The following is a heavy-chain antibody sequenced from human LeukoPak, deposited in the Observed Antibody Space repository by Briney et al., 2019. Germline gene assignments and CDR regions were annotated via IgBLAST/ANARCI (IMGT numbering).Heavy chain of an antibody. V-gene: IGHV3-48*03. CDR1: EFTFSSYE. CDR2: ISSSGDTI. J-gene: IGHJ4*02. Sequence: PGGSLRLSCAASEFTFSSYEMNWVRQAPGKGLEWVSYISSSGDTIYYADSVRGRFTISRDNAKNSLYLQLNSLRAEDTAVYYCARVPRSSRIPILRWGQGTLVTVSS. D-gene: IGHD3-3*01. CDR3: ARVPRSSRIPILR.